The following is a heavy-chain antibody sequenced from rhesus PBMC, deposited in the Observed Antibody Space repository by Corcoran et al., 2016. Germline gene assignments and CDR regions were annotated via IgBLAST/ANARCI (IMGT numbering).Heavy chain of an antibody. CDR1: GGSISSNY. V-gene: IGHV4-173*01. CDR2: ISGSGGST. Sequence: QLQLQESGPGLVKPSETLSLTCAVSGGSISSNYWSRIRQPQGKGLEWIVRISGSGGSTDYNPARKSRDTISTDTSKNHVSLELSSVTAADTAVHYCARVRGVRGVYYFDYWVQGVLVTVSS. J-gene: IGHJ4*01. D-gene: IGHD3-9*01. CDR3: ARVRGVRGVYYFDY.